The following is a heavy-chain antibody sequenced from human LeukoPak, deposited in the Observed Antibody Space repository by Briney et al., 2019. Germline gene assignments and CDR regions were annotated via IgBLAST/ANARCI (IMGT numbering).Heavy chain of an antibody. D-gene: IGHD2-2*03. CDR2: INSGNNYI. CDR3: ARVLLDMSAFDL. V-gene: IGHV3-21*06. CDR1: GFTFSSYS. Sequence: RSGGSLRLSCAASGFTFSSYSMNWVRQAPGKALEWVSSINSGNNYIYYADSVKGRFTISRDNAKNSLFLQMNSLRADDTAVYSCARVLLDMSAFDLWGQGTMVSVSS. J-gene: IGHJ3*01.